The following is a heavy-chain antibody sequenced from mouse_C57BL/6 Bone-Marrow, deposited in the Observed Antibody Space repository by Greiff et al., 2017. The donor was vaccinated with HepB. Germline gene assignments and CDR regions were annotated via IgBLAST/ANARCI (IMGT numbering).Heavy chain of an antibody. V-gene: IGHV14-4*01. CDR2: IDPENGDT. CDR1: GFNIKDDY. J-gene: IGHJ4*01. Sequence: EVKVVESGAELVRPGASVKLSCTASGFNIKDDYMHWVKQRPEQGLEWIGWIDPENGDTEYASKFQGKATITADTSSNTAYLQLSSLTSEDTAVYYCTTPYYYAMDYWGQGTSVTVSS. CDR3: TTPYYYAMDY.